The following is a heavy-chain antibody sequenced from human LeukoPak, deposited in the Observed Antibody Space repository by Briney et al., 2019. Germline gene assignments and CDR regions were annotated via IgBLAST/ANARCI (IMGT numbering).Heavy chain of an antibody. J-gene: IGHJ4*02. CDR2: IKQDGSEK. Sequence: GGSLRLSCAASGFTFSSYWMSWVRQAPGKGLEWVANIKQDGSEKYYVDSVKGRFTISRDNAKNSLYLQMNSLRAEDTAVYYCGRDENDSSGYHPPFDYWGQGTLVTVSS. CDR3: GRDENDSSGYHPPFDY. D-gene: IGHD3-22*01. V-gene: IGHV3-7*04. CDR1: GFTFSSYW.